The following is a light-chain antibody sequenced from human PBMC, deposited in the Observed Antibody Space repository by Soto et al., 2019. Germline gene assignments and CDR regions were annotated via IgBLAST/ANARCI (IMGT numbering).Light chain of an antibody. Sequence: EIVLTQSPDTLSLSQGERASLSCRVSQSVSSNYLAWYQQTPGQAPRLLIYGVSTRATGIPDRFRGSGSGTDFTLTITRLEPEDFAVYWCQQYDESPIFGGGTKVESK. CDR3: QQYDESPI. J-gene: IGKJ4*01. CDR2: GVS. CDR1: QSVSSNY. V-gene: IGKV3-20*01.